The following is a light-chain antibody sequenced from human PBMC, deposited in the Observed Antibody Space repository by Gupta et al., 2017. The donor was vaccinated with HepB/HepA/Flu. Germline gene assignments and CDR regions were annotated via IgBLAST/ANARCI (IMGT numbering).Light chain of an antibody. CDR1: SRDLGSYNF. CDR3: CSYGGSSDLV. CDR2: EVD. V-gene: IGLV2-23*02. J-gene: IGLJ2*01. Sequence: QSALTQPPSVSCSPGQSIPFSCTGSSRDLGSYNFVSWYQQHPDEAPRVIIYEVDKRPSGVSNRFSGSKSGSTAYLTISGLQAEDEAHYYCCSYGGSSDLVYGGGTKVTV.